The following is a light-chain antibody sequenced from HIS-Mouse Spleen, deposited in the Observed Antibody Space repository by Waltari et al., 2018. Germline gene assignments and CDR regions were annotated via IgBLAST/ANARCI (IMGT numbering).Light chain of an antibody. V-gene: IGLV2-23*01. CDR3: CSYAGSSTWV. CDR2: EGS. CDR1: SRYVGSYNL. J-gene: IGLJ3*02. Sequence: QSALTQPASVSGSPGQSIPISCPGTSRYVGSYNLVSWYQQHPGKAPKLMIYEGSKRPSGVSNRFSGSKSGNTASLTISGLQAEDEADYYCCSYAGSSTWVFGGGTKLTVL.